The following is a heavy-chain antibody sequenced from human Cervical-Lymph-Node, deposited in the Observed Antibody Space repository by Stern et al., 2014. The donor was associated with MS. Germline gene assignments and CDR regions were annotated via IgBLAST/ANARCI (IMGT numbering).Heavy chain of an antibody. CDR1: GYTFTGYY. CDR2: VSPSTGGT. D-gene: IGHD2-21*01. CDR3: ARDSVVEDLDY. Sequence: VHLVESGAEVKKPGASVKVSCKASGYTFTGYYIRWVRQAPGQGLEWMGRVSPSTGGTKSATKVKRRVTIPRATSGRSADEDRYSLTSGDTAVYYCARDSVVEDLDYWGQGTLVTVSS. V-gene: IGHV1-2*06. J-gene: IGHJ4*02.